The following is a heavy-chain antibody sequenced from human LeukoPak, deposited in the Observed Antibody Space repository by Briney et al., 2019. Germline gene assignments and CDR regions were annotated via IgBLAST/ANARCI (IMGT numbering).Heavy chain of an antibody. CDR2: ITAGGDYT. J-gene: IGHJ4*02. D-gene: IGHD1-1*01. Sequence: GGSLRLSGAASGFTFSSYSMNWVRQAPGKGLEWVSTITAGGDYTYYADSVKGRFTVSRDNSKNTLYLQMNSLRAEDTAMYYCANWNDYWGQGTLVTVSS. V-gene: IGHV3-23*01. CDR3: ANWNDY. CDR1: GFTFSSYS.